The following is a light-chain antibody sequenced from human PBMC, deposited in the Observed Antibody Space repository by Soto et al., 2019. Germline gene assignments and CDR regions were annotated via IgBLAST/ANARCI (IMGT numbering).Light chain of an antibody. CDR1: QSLLHSNGYNY. CDR2: LGS. CDR3: MQALQTPIT. Sequence: IVITQSPLSLPVTPGEPASISCRSSQSLLHSNGYNYLDWYLQKPGQSPHLLIYLGSSRAAGVPDRFSGSGSGSDFTLKISRVEAEDVGVYYCMQALQTPITFGQGTRLEIK. J-gene: IGKJ5*01. V-gene: IGKV2-28*01.